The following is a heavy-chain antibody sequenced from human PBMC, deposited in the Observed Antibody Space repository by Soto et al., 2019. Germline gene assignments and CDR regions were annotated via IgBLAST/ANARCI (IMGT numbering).Heavy chain of an antibody. Sequence: GGSLRLSCAASGFTFSDYYMTWIRQAPGKGLEWVPYISSRGSTSHYADSVTGRFTISRDNAKNSLYLQMNSLRAEDAAVYYCARDRSFYDDGSGFPELLDFFDYWGQGTLVTVSS. CDR1: GFTFSDYY. CDR3: ARDRSFYDDGSGFPELLDFFDY. CDR2: ISSRGSTS. J-gene: IGHJ4*02. V-gene: IGHV3-11*01. D-gene: IGHD3-22*01.